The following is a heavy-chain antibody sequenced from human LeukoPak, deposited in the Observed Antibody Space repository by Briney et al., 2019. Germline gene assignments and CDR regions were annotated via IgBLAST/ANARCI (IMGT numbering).Heavy chain of an antibody. CDR1: GGSISSYY. CDR2: ICYSGST. V-gene: IGHV4-59*01. D-gene: IGHD5-18*01. Sequence: SETLSLTCTVSGGSISSYYWSWIRQPPGKGLEWIGYICYSGSTNYNPSLKSRVTISVDTSKNQFSLKLSSVTAADTAVYYCARVGIQLWLSYYYYYMDVWGKGTTVTVSS. J-gene: IGHJ6*03. CDR3: ARVGIQLWLSYYYYYMDV.